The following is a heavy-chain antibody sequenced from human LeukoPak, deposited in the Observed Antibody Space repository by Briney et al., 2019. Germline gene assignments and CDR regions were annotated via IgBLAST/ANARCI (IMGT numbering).Heavy chain of an antibody. J-gene: IGHJ4*02. V-gene: IGHV3-30*18. CDR3: AKESSPDYDSSGYYFDY. D-gene: IGHD3-22*01. Sequence: GRSLRLSCAASGFTLSSYGMHWVRQAPGKGLEWVAVISYDGSNKYYADSVKGRFTISRDNSKNTLYLQMNSLRAEDTAVYYCAKESSPDYDSSGYYFDYWGQGTLVTVSS. CDR2: ISYDGSNK. CDR1: GFTLSSYG.